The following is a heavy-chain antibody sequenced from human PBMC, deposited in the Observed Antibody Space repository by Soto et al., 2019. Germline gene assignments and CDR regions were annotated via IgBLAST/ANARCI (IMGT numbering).Heavy chain of an antibody. V-gene: IGHV4-61*01. CDR1: GGSVSGGSYY. CDR3: ARVISRAWPSYFAF. CDR2: IYYSGST. Sequence: SVTLSLTCPFSGGSVSGGSYYLSWIRQPPGKGLEWIGYIYYSGSTNYNPSLKSRATISVDTSKNQFSLKLSSVTAADTAVYYCARVISRAWPSYFAFGGKRTLVPVSS. J-gene: IGHJ4*02.